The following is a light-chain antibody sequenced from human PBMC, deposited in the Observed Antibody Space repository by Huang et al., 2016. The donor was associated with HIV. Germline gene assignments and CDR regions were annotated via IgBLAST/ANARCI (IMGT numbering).Light chain of an antibody. Sequence: DIQMTQSPSTPSASVGDRVTITCRASLSISSWLAWYQQKPGKAPKLLIYKASSLESGVPSRFSGSGSGTEFTLTISSLQPDDFATYYCQQYTTYFPTFGQGTKLEIK. J-gene: IGKJ2*01. CDR3: QQYTTYFPT. CDR2: KAS. V-gene: IGKV1-5*03. CDR1: LSISSW.